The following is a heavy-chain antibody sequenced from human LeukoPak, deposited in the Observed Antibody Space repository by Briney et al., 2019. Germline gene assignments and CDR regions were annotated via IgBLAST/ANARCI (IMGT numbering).Heavy chain of an antibody. V-gene: IGHV3-7*01. Sequence: PGGSLRLSCAASGFTFSGFSMSWVRQSPTKGLEWVANIKQDGSERYYVDSVKGRFTISRDNAKNSLSLQMNNLRVEDTAVYYCAKDQDIAAADYYFDYWGQGTLVTVSS. CDR2: IKQDGSER. CDR1: GFTFSGFS. J-gene: IGHJ4*02. CDR3: AKDQDIAAADYYFDY. D-gene: IGHD6-13*01.